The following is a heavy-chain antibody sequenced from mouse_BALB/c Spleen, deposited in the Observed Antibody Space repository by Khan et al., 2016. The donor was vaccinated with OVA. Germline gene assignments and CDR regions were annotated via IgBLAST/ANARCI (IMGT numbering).Heavy chain of an antibody. CDR3: ARPPYFAYTLDY. D-gene: IGHD2-10*01. CDR1: GYTFTNYG. V-gene: IGHV9-3-1*01. CDR2: INTYTGEP. J-gene: IGHJ4*01. Sequence: LVEFGPELKKPGETVKISCKASGYTFTNYGMNWVKQSPGKALKWMGWINTYTGEPTYADDFKGRFAFSLETSATTAYLLINNLKNEDTATYFCARPPYFAYTLDYWGQGTSVTVSS.